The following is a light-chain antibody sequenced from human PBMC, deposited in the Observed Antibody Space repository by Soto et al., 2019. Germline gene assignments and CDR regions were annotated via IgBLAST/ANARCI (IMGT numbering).Light chain of an antibody. CDR1: QSVSNKY. V-gene: IGKV3-20*01. J-gene: IGKJ2*01. Sequence: EVVLTQSPGTLSLSPGERATLSCRASQSVSNKYLAWYQQKPGQAPRLLFFGSSDRATAIPDRFSGSGSGTDFTLTISRLEPEDFAVYYCQQYGSSPPYTFGQGTKLEIK. CDR3: QQYGSSPPYT. CDR2: GSS.